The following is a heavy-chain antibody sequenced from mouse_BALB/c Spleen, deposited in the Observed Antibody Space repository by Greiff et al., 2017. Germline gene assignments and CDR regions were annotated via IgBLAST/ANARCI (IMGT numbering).Heavy chain of an antibody. Sequence: EVQGVESGGGLVKPGGSLKLSCAASGFTFSSYTMSWVRQTPEKRLEWVATISSGGSYTYYPDSVKGRFTISRDNAKNTLYLQMSSLKSEDTAMYYCTRETYGNYRGYYFDYWGQGTTLTVSS. CDR1: GFTFSSYT. J-gene: IGHJ2*01. V-gene: IGHV5-6-4*01. D-gene: IGHD2-1*01. CDR2: ISSGGSYT. CDR3: TRETYGNYRGYYFDY.